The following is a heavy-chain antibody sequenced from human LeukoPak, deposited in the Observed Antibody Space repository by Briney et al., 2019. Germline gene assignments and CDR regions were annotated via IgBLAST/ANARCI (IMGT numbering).Heavy chain of an antibody. CDR2: IKGDGGEI. J-gene: IGHJ4*02. CDR1: GFTFSNYW. D-gene: IGHD6-13*01. CDR3: ASESTSRNWYN. V-gene: IGHV3-74*03. Sequence: GGSLRLSCAASGFTFSNYWMRGVRQAPGKGLVWVSGIKGDGGEITYADSVKGRVTISRDNAKNTVYLQLNSLRAEDTAVYYCASESTSRNWYNWGQGTLVTVSS.